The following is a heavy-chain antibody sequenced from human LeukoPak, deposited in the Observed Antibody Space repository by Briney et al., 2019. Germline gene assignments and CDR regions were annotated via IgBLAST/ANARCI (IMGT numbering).Heavy chain of an antibody. V-gene: IGHV4-59*01. CDR1: GGSISSYY. J-gene: IGHJ4*02. D-gene: IGHD6-25*01. CDR3: ARVRLAAGFDY. CDR2: IYYSGST. Sequence: SETLSLACTVSGGSISSYYWSWIRQPPRKGLEWIGYIYYSGSTNYNPSLKSRVTISVDTSKNQFSLKLSSVTAADTAVYYCARVRLAAGFDYWGQGTLVTVSS.